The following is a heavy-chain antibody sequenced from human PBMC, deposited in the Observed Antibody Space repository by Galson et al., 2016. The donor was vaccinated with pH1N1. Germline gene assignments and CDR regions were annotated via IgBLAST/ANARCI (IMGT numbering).Heavy chain of an antibody. D-gene: IGHD2-2*01. Sequence: SETLSLTCTVSCGSVSSYYWSWIRQPAGKGLEWIGHIYTSGSTNYNPSLKSRVTMSVDTSKNRFSLKLSSVTAADTAVYYCAREHNSVVVGEGWYYYYGMDVWGQGTTVTVSS. V-gene: IGHV4-4*07. CDR3: AREHNSVVVGEGWYYYYGMDV. J-gene: IGHJ6*02. CDR1: CGSVSSYY. CDR2: IYTSGST.